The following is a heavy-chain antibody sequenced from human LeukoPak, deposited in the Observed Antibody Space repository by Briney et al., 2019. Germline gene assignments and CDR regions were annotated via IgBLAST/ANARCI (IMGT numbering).Heavy chain of an antibody. CDR1: GFTFSSYA. CDR3: AKSQQQLPYYYYYGMDV. Sequence: GGSLRLSCAASGFTFSSYAMSWVRQAPGKGLEWVSAISGSGGSTYYADSVKGRFTISRDNSQNTLYLQMNSLRAEDTAVYYCAKSQQQLPYYYYYGMDVWGQGTTVTVSS. D-gene: IGHD6-13*01. V-gene: IGHV3-23*01. J-gene: IGHJ6*02. CDR2: ISGSGGST.